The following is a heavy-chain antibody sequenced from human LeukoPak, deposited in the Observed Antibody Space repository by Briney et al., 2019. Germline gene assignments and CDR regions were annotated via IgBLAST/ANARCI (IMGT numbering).Heavy chain of an antibody. D-gene: IGHD4-17*01. V-gene: IGHV4-34*01. CDR2: INHSGST. Sequence: SETLSLTCTVSGGSISSYYWSWIRQPPGKGLEWIGEINHSGSTNYNPSLKSRVTISVDTSKDQFSLKLSSVTAADTAVYYCARGLLGYGDPGYWYFDLWGRGTVVTVSS. CDR3: ARGLLGYGDPGYWYFDL. J-gene: IGHJ2*01. CDR1: GGSISSYY.